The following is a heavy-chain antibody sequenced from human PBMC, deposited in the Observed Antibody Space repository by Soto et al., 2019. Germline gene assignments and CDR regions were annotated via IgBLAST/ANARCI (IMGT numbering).Heavy chain of an antibody. Sequence: QVQLVESGGGVVRPGRSLRLSCAASGFAFSSYAMHWVRQPPGEGLEWVALISFDGDNIQYNEDFVRGRFTISRDNSKNTLYLQMNSLQIEDTAMYYCARDWDADFDRRQPDAFDIWGRGTKVMVS. V-gene: IGHV3-30*04. CDR2: ISFDGDNIQ. J-gene: IGHJ3*02. CDR3: ARDWDADFDRRQPDAFDI. D-gene: IGHD3-9*01. CDR1: GFAFSSYA.